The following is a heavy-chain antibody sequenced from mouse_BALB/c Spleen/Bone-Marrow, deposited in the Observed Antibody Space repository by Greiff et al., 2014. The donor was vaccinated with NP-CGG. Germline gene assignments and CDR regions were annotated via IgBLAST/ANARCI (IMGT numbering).Heavy chain of an antibody. CDR2: IWAGGST. D-gene: IGHD2-4*01. CDR1: GFSLTSYG. CDR3: AREGSTMITTPFAY. V-gene: IGHV2-9*02. J-gene: IGHJ3*01. Sequence: VHLVESGPGLVAPSQSLSITCTVSGFSLTSYGVHWVRQPPGKGLEWLGVIWAGGSTNYNSALMSRLSISKDNSKSQVFLKMNSLQTDDTAMYYCAREGSTMITTPFAYWGQGILVTVPA.